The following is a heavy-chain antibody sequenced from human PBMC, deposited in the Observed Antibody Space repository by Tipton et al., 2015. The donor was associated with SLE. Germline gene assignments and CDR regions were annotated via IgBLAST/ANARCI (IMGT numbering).Heavy chain of an antibody. V-gene: IGHV4-38-2*02. CDR3: ARRKWGDNSFLFDP. CDR1: AYSISSGYY. J-gene: IGHJ5*02. D-gene: IGHD3-22*01. CDR2: IFHSGST. Sequence: GLVKPSQTLSLTCTVSAYSISSGYYWGWIRQPPGKGLEYIGSIFHSGSTYYNPSLKSRVTISVDRSKIQVSLKLTSVAAPDTAVYYCARRKWGDNSFLFDPWGQGILVTVSS.